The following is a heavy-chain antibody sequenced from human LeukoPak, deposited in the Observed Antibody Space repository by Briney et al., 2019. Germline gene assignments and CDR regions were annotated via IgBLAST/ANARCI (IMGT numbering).Heavy chain of an antibody. J-gene: IGHJ6*03. CDR3: ARAHPLPRDCGGDCRSPYYYYYMDV. D-gene: IGHD2-21*01. V-gene: IGHV1-69*13. Sequence: ASVKVSCKASGGTLSSYAISWVRQVPGQGLEWMGGIIPIFGTANYAQKFQGRVTITADESTSTAYMELSSLRSEDTAVYYCARAHPLPRDCGGDCRSPYYYYYMDVWGKGTTVTVSS. CDR2: IIPIFGTA. CDR1: GGTLSSYA.